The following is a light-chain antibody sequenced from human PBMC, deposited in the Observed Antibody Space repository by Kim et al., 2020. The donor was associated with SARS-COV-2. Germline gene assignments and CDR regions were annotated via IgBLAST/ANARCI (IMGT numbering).Light chain of an antibody. CDR3: YSAADNTWV. Sequence: SVSPRQTARITCSGDVLANKYARWFQQKPGQAPVLVIYKDSERPSGIPERFSGSSSGTTVTLTISGAQVEDEADYYCYSAADNTWVFGGGTKLTVL. CDR1: VLANKY. J-gene: IGLJ3*02. V-gene: IGLV3-27*01. CDR2: KDS.